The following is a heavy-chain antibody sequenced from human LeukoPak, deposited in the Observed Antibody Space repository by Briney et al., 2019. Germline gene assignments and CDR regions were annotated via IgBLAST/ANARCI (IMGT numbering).Heavy chain of an antibody. CDR1: GYSISSGYY. CDR2: IYHSGST. D-gene: IGHD4-23*01. V-gene: IGHV4-38-2*02. J-gene: IGHJ4*02. Sequence: SETLSLTCTVSGYSISSGYYWGWIRQPPGKGLEWIGSIYHSGSTYYNPSLKSRVTISVDTSKNQFSLKLSSVTAADTAVYYRARGPYGGNSFYFDYWGQGTLVTVSS. CDR3: ARGPYGGNSFYFDY.